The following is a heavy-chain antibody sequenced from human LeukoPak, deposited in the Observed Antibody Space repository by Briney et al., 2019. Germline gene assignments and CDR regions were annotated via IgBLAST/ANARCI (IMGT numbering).Heavy chain of an antibody. CDR1: GFTFSNYA. V-gene: IGHV3-48*03. D-gene: IGHD4-17*01. Sequence: QSGGSLRLSCAASGFTFSNYAMNWVRQAPGRGLEWVSHIFSSDSTIGYADSVKGRFTISRDNAKNTLYLQMNSLRAEDTAVYYCARRETTVTTLDYWGQGTLVTVSS. J-gene: IGHJ4*02. CDR3: ARRETTVTTLDY. CDR2: IFSSDSTI.